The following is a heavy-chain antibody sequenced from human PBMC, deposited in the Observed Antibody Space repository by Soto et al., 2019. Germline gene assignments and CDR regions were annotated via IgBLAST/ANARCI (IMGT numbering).Heavy chain of an antibody. Sequence: QVQLVQSVAEVKRPGASVKVSCKASGYTFLNYDVAWVRRAPGQGLEWLGWISISKGKTYYEQRLQGRVTRTTDTATTTDYMEVTSLRSDDTAVYFCGLKGDIGNFGLDVWGQGTTVTVSS. D-gene: IGHD3-10*01. CDR3: GLKGDIGNFGLDV. CDR2: ISISKGKT. J-gene: IGHJ6*02. CDR1: GYTFLNYD. V-gene: IGHV1-18*01.